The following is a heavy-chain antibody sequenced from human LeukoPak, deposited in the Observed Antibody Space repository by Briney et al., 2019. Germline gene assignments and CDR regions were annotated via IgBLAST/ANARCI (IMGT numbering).Heavy chain of an antibody. CDR2: INHSGST. CDR1: GGSFSGYY. CDR3: ARGRYYDSSGYYNFDY. D-gene: IGHD3-22*01. Sequence: PSETLSLTCAVYGGSFSGYYWSWIRQPPGKGLEWIGEINHSGSTNYNPSLKSRVTISVDTSKNQFSLKLSSVTAADTAVYYCARGRYYDSSGYYNFDYWGQGTLVTVSS. J-gene: IGHJ4*02. V-gene: IGHV4-34*01.